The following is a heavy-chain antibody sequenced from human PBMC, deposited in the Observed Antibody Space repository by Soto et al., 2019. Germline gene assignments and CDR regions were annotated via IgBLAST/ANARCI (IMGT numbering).Heavy chain of an antibody. V-gene: IGHV1-24*01. CDR1: GYTLTELS. J-gene: IGHJ5*02. Sequence: ASVKVSCKVSGYTLTELSMHWVRQAPGKGLEWMGGFDPEDGETIYAQKFQGRVTMTEDTSTDTAYMELSSLRSEDTAVYYCATAVLGYCISTSCYYNWFDPWGQGTLVTVSS. CDR2: FDPEDGET. D-gene: IGHD2-2*01. CDR3: ATAVLGYCISTSCYYNWFDP.